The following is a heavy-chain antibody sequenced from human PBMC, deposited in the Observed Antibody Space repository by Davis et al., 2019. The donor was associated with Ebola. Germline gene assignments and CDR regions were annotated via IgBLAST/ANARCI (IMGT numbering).Heavy chain of an antibody. D-gene: IGHD1-26*01. Sequence: AASVKVSCKASGYTFTSYAMHWVRQAPGQRLEWMGWINAGNGNTKYSQKFQGRVTMTTDTSTSTAYMELRSLRSDDTAVYYCARRYSGSYLFDYWGQGTLVTVSS. CDR2: INAGNGNT. CDR3: ARRYSGSYLFDY. CDR1: GYTFTSYA. J-gene: IGHJ4*02. V-gene: IGHV1-3*01.